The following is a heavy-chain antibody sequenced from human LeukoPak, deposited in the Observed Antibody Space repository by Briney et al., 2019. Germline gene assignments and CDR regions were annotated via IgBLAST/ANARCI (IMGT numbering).Heavy chain of an antibody. CDR1: GFTFDDYA. J-gene: IGHJ4*02. V-gene: IGHV3-9*01. Sequence: GGSLRLSCAASGFTFDDYAMHWVRHAPGKGLEWVSGISWNSGSIGYADSVKGRFTISRDNAKNSLYLQMNSLRAEDTALYYCAKGDCGGDCYSLDYWGQGTLVTVSS. D-gene: IGHD2-21*02. CDR2: ISWNSGSI. CDR3: AKGDCGGDCYSLDY.